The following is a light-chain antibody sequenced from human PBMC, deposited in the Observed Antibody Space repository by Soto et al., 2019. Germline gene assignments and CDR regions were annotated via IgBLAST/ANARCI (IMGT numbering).Light chain of an antibody. Sequence: EIVLTQSPATLSVSPGERATLSCGASERLSINYFSCYQKKPRQAPRLLICDSASRAAGIPESFSGSGCAEDIIITSSRLSDEYFVVYCRQQYESSLITFGGGTKVEI. CDR3: QQYESSLIT. V-gene: IGKV3D-20*01. J-gene: IGKJ4*01. CDR1: ERLSINY. CDR2: DSA.